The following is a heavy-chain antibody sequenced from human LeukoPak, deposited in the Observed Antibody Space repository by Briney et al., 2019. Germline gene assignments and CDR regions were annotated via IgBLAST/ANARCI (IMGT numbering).Heavy chain of an antibody. CDR1: GYTFTNYG. J-gene: IGHJ4*02. D-gene: IGHD1-26*01. CDR2: ISAYNANT. V-gene: IGHV1-18*01. CDR3: ARDYYSGSYYGDY. Sequence: ASVKVSCKTSGYTFTNYGITWVRQAPGQGLEWMGWISAYNANTNYAQRLQGRVTMTTDTSTDTAYVELRSLTSDDTAVYYCARDYYSGSYYGDYWGQGTQVTVSS.